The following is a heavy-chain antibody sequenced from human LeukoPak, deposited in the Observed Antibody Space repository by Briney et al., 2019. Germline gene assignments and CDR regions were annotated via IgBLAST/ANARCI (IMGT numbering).Heavy chain of an antibody. J-gene: IGHJ4*02. CDR1: GFTFSSYA. CDR2: ISYDGSNK. V-gene: IGHV3-30-3*01. Sequence: GGSLRLSCAASGFTFSSYAMHWVRQAPGKGLEWVAVISYDGSNKYYADSVKGRFTISRDNSKNTLYLQMNSLRAEDTAVYYCASLADLATPESMITFGGVIDTFDYWGQGTLVTVSS. CDR3: ASLADLATPESMITFGGVIDTFDY. D-gene: IGHD3-16*02.